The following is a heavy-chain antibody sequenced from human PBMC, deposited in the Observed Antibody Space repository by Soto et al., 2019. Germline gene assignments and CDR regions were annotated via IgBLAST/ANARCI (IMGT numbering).Heavy chain of an antibody. V-gene: IGHV3-23*01. CDR3: AKSLDFWSGYYLRQNWYFDL. CDR1: GFTFSSYA. CDR2: ISGSGGST. Sequence: EVQLLESGGGLVQPGGSLRLSCAASGFTFSSYAMSWVRQAPGKGLEWVSAISGSGGSTYYADSVKGRFTISRDNSKNTLYMQMNSLRAEDTAVYYCAKSLDFWSGYYLRQNWYFDLWGRGTLVTVSS. J-gene: IGHJ2*01. D-gene: IGHD3-3*01.